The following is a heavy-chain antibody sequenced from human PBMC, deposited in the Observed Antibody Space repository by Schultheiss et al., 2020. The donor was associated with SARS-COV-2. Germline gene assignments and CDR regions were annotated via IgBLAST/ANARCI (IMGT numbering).Heavy chain of an antibody. J-gene: IGHJ6*03. D-gene: IGHD6-6*01. CDR2: ISYDGSNK. V-gene: IGHV3-30-3*01. CDR3: ARGEYSTGYMDV. Sequence: GESLKISCAASGFTFSSYAMHWVRQAPGKGLEWVAVISYDGSNKYYADSVKGRFTISRDNAKNSLYLQMNSLRDEDTAVYYCARGEYSTGYMDVWGKGTTVTVSS. CDR1: GFTFSSYA.